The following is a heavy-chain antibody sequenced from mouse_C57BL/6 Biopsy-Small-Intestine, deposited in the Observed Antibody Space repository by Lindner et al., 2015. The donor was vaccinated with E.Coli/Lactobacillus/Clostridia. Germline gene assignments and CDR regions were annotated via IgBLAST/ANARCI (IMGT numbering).Heavy chain of an antibody. CDR2: IDPEDGDT. Sequence: VQLQESGAELVRPGASVKLSCTTSGFNIKDYYMHWVKQRPEQGLEWIGRIDPEDGDTEYAPKFQGKATMTADTSSNTAYLQLSSLTTEDSAIYYCARGSYYSNPWYFDVWGTGTTVTVSS. D-gene: IGHD2-5*01. V-gene: IGHV14-1*01. CDR3: ARGSYYSNPWYFDV. J-gene: IGHJ1*03. CDR1: GFNIKDYY.